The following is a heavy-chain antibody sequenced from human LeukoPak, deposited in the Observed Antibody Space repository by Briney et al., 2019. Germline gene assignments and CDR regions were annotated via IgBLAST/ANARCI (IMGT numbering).Heavy chain of an antibody. CDR2: IVYDGSYK. V-gene: IGHV3-30*03. CDR3: VLGGSSGWNYFDY. J-gene: IGHJ4*02. Sequence: GGSLRLSCAASGFTFRSYGMHWVRQAPGKGLEWVAVIVYDGSYKYYADSVKGRFTISRDNSKNTLYLQMNSLRAEDTAVYYCVLGGSSGWNYFDYWGQGTLVTVSS. D-gene: IGHD6-19*01. CDR1: GFTFRSYG.